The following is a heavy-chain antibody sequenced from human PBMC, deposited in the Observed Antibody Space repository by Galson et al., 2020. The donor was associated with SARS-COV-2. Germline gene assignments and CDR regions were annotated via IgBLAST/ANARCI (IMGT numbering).Heavy chain of an antibody. J-gene: IGHJ2*01. D-gene: IGHD2-8*01. V-gene: IGHV4-4*02. Sequence: SETLSLTCTVSGGSISNNDWWSWVRQPPGKGLEWIGEISQSVTTHYNPSLKSRVTTPGDKSKNQISLKLSSVTAADTAVYYCARDSGYCTDGVCYRYWYFELWGRGTLVTVSS. CDR2: ISQSVTT. CDR1: GGSISNNDW. CDR3: ARDSGYCTDGVCYRYWYFEL.